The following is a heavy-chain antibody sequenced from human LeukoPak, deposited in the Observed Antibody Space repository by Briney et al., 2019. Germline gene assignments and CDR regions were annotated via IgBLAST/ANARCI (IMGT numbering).Heavy chain of an antibody. D-gene: IGHD3-10*01. CDR1: GFTVSSNY. V-gene: IGHV3-53*01. Sequence: PGGSLRLSCAASGFTVSSNYMNWVRQAPGKGLEWVSVIYSGGSTYYADSVKGRFTISRDNSKNTLYLQMNSLRAEDTAVYSCASSLWFGELLFDIDYWGQGTLVTVSS. CDR3: ASSLWFGELLFDIDY. J-gene: IGHJ4*02. CDR2: IYSGGST.